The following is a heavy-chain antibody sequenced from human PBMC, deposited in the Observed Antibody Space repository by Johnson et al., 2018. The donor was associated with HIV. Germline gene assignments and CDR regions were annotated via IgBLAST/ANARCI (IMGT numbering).Heavy chain of an antibody. D-gene: IGHD4-23*01. V-gene: IGHV3-53*01. CDR3: ANVRWPDAFDI. J-gene: IGHJ3*02. CDR1: GFTVSSNY. Sequence: VQLVESGGGLIQPGGSLRLSCAASGFTVSSNYMSWVRQAPGKGLEWVSVIYSGGSTYYADSVKGRFTISRDNSKNTLYLQMNILRAEDTAVYYCANVRWPDAFDIWGQGTMVTVSS. CDR2: IYSGGST.